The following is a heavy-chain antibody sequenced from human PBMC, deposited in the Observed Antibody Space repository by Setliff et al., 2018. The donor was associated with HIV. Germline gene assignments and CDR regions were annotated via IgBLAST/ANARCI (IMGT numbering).Heavy chain of an antibody. D-gene: IGHD3-10*01. Sequence: SETLSLTCTVSGGSISSGDYYWSWIRQPPGKGLDWIGYIYYSGSTYYNPSLMSRVTIALDTSKNQFSLKLSSVTAADTAVYYCAAGLWFGEFSLWQYWHFDLWGRGTLVTVSS. CDR2: IYYSGST. CDR1: GGSISSGDYY. J-gene: IGHJ2*01. CDR3: AAGLWFGEFSLWQYWHFDL. V-gene: IGHV4-30-4*08.